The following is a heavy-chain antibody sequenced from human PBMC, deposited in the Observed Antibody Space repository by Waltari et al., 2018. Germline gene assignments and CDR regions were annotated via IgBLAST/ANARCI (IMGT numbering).Heavy chain of an antibody. J-gene: IGHJ4*02. CDR2: IYHSGST. D-gene: IGHD6-13*01. Sequence: QVQLQESGPGLVKPSETLSLTCAVSGYSIRSGYYWGWIRQPPGKGLEWIGSIYHSGSTYYNPSLKSRVTISVDTSKNQFSLKLSSVTAADTAVYYCARDDVAAAGRGIDYWGQGTLVTVSS. CDR3: ARDDVAAAGRGIDY. V-gene: IGHV4-38-2*01. CDR1: GYSIRSGYY.